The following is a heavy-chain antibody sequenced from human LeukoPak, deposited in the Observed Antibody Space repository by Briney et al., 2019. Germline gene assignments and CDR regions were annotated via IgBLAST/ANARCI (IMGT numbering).Heavy chain of an antibody. J-gene: IGHJ4*02. D-gene: IGHD3-10*01. CDR1: GFTFSSYA. Sequence: GGSLRLSCAASGFTFSSYAMSWVRQAPGKGLEWVSAISGSGGSTYYADSVKGRSTISRDNAKNSLYLQMNSLRAEDTAVYYCARDATVRGVIITWGQGTLVTVSS. CDR2: ISGSGGST. CDR3: ARDATVRGVIIT. V-gene: IGHV3-23*01.